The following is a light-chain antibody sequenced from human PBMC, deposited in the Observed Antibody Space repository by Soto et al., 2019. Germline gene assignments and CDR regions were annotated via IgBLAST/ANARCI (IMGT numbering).Light chain of an antibody. V-gene: IGKV1-33*01. Sequence: DIQMTASPWSMSASVGGRVTTTCQASQNIRYYLNWYQQKPGRDPKLLIYDASNLEAGVPSRFRGSGSGTDFTFTISRLQPEDIATYYCQQYENLPTFGQGTRLEIK. CDR2: DAS. CDR3: QQYENLPT. J-gene: IGKJ5*01. CDR1: QNIRYY.